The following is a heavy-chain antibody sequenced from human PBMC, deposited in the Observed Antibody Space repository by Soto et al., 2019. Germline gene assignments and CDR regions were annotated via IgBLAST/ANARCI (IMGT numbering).Heavy chain of an antibody. CDR2: ISASGGLK. CDR3: AREVGAPSGWLDP. CDR1: GFTFSNYA. J-gene: IGHJ5*02. V-gene: IGHV3-23*01. Sequence: EVQLSESGGDLRQPGGSLRLSCAASGFTFSNYAMTWVRQTPGKGLEWVSGISASGGLKYYADSVQGRFTVSRDNSKNILYLQMDTRRDGDTALYYCAREVGAPSGWLDPWGQGTQVTVSS. D-gene: IGHD1-26*01.